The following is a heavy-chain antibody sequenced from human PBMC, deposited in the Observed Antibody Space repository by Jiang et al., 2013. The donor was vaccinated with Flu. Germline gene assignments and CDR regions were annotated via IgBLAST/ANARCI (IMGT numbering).Heavy chain of an antibody. Sequence: PGKGLEWMGRIDPSDSYTNYSPSFQGHVTMSADKSITTAYLQWSSLKPSDTAIYYCARQGSTGWWYFDYWGQGTLVTVSS. CDR2: IDPSDSYT. CDR3: ARQGSTGWWYFDY. J-gene: IGHJ4*02. D-gene: IGHD6-19*01. V-gene: IGHV5-10-1*01.